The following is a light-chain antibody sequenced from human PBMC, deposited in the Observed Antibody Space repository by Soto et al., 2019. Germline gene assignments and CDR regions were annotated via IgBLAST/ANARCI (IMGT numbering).Light chain of an antibody. V-gene: IGKV1-5*03. Sequence: DIQMTQSPSTLSASVGDRVSITCRASQSISSWLAWYQQKPGTALKLLIYKASTLESGVPSRFSGSGSGTEFTLTITNLQPDDFATYDCQQYNDFSWTFGQGTKVEIK. CDR2: KAS. CDR3: QQYNDFSWT. J-gene: IGKJ1*01. CDR1: QSISSW.